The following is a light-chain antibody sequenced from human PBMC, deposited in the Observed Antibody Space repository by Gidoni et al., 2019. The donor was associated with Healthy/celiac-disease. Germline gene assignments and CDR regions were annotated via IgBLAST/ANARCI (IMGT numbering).Light chain of an antibody. Sequence: HSALTQPASLSGSPGQSSTISCTGTRSDVVGYNYVSWYQQHPGKAPKLMIYDVSNRPSGVSNRFSGSKSGNTASLTISGLQAEDEADYYCSSYTSSYVVFGGGTKLTVL. J-gene: IGLJ2*01. CDR1: RSDVVGYNY. V-gene: IGLV2-14*03. CDR2: DVS. CDR3: SSYTSSYVV.